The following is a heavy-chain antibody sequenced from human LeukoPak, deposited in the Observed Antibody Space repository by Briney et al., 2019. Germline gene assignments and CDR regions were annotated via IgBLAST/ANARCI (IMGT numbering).Heavy chain of an antibody. CDR1: GVSFSSSNW. D-gene: IGHD1-7*01. J-gene: IGHJ4*02. Sequence: NPSETLSLTCAVYGVSFSSSNWWSWVRQPPGHGLEWIGEIYHSGSTNYNPSLKSRVTISVDKSKNQFSLKLSSVPAADTAMYYCARSELNDYFKYWGQGILVTVST. V-gene: IGHV4-4*02. CDR3: ARSELNDYFKY. CDR2: IYHSGST.